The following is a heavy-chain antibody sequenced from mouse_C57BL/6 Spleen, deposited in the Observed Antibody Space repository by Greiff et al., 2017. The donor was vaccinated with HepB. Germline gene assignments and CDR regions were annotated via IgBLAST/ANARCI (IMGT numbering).Heavy chain of an antibody. CDR2: INPSSGYT. D-gene: IGHD2-1*01. V-gene: IGHV1-4*01. Sequence: QVHVKQSGAELARPGASVKMSCKASGYTFTSYTMHWVKQRPGQGLEWIGYINPSSGYTKYNQKFKDKATLTADKSSSTAYMQLSSLTSEDSAVYYCARSAYGNPFDYWGQGTTLTVSS. CDR1: GYTFTSYT. J-gene: IGHJ2*01. CDR3: ARSAYGNPFDY.